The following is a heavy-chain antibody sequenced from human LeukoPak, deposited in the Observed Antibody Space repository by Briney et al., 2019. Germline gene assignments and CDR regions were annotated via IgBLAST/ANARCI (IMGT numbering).Heavy chain of an antibody. CDR2: IRSKAYGGTT. CDR3: TRAPLGYCSGGSCCPYYFDY. CDR1: GFTFGDYA. Sequence: GGSLRLSCTASGFTFGDYAMSWFRQAPGKGLEWVGFIRSKAYGGTTEYAASVKGRFTISRDDSKSIAYLQMNSLKTEDTAVYYCTRAPLGYCSGGSCCPYYFDYWGQGTLVTVSS. D-gene: IGHD2-15*01. V-gene: IGHV3-49*03. J-gene: IGHJ4*02.